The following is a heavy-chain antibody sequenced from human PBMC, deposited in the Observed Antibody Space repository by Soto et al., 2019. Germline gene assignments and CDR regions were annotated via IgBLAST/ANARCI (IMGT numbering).Heavy chain of an antibody. CDR2: IEISGRAT. CDR3: AKGDGGYFNH. Sequence: PGGSLRLSCIASGFSFSHYAMIWVRQAPGKETEWVSSIEISGRATYYADAVKGRFTISRDDSKNAVYLQMNSLRGEDTAVYFCAKGDGGYFNHWGQGSLVTVSS. J-gene: IGHJ4*02. V-gene: IGHV3-23*05. CDR1: GFSFSHYA. D-gene: IGHD3-16*01.